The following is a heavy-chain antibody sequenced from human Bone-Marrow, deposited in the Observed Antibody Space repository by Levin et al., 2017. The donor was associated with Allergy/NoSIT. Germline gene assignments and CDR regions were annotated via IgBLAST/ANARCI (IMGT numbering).Heavy chain of an antibody. CDR3: ARLSYQLRWWIDY. V-gene: IGHV3-48*02. Sequence: GESLKISCAASGFVFSRYSMKWVRQAPGKGLEWVAYISSSSRTIYYADSLKGRFTISRDNAKNSLYLQMNSQRDEDTAVYYCARLSYQLRWWIDYWGQGTLVTVSS. D-gene: IGHD2-2*01. CDR1: GFVFSRYS. CDR2: ISSSSRTI. J-gene: IGHJ4*02.